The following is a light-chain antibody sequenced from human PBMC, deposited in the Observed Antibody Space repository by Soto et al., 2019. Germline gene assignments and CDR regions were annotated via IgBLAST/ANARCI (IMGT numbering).Light chain of an antibody. CDR1: SSDIGSYNH. CDR2: AVS. V-gene: IGLV2-14*03. J-gene: IGLJ1*01. Sequence: QSALTQPASVSGSPGQSITISCSGTSSDIGSYNHVAWYQQFPGKSPKLMIYAVSDRPPGVSDRFSGSKSGITASLTISGVQPDDEADYYCSSYRSSDTLEVFGTGTKVTVL. CDR3: SSYRSSDTLEV.